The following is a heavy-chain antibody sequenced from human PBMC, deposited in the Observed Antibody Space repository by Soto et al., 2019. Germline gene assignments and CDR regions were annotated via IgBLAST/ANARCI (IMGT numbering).Heavy chain of an antibody. J-gene: IGHJ4*02. CDR2: ISGSGGST. V-gene: IGHV3-23*01. CDR1: GFTFSSYA. CDR3: AKGDYYDSRGYYYFDY. Sequence: GGSLRLSCAASGFTFSSYAMSWVRQAPGKGLEWVSAISGSGGSTYYADSVKGRFTISRDNSKNTLYLQMNSLRAEDTAVYYCAKGDYYDSRGYYYFDYWGQGTLVTVSS. D-gene: IGHD3-22*01.